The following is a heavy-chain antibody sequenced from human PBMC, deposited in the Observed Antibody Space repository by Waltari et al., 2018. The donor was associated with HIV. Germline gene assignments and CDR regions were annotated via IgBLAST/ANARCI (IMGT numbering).Heavy chain of an antibody. J-gene: IGHJ4*02. CDR2: IYSSGST. D-gene: IGHD4-17*01. V-gene: IGHV4-4*07. CDR1: GGSISSYY. Sequence: QVQLQESGPGLVKPSETLSLTCTVSGGSISSYYWRWIRQPARKGLEWIGRIYSSGSTNCHPSLKRRVTLSVDTSKNHVSVKLGSVTAADTAVYYCARMPPTVVTYFDYWGQGTLVTVSS. CDR3: ARMPPTVVTYFDY.